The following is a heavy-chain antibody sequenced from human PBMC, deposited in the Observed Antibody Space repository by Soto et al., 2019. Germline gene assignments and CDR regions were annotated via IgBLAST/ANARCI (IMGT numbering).Heavy chain of an antibody. CDR1: GYTFTYSY. Sequence: ASVKVSCKASGYTFTYSYMQWVRHAHGQGLEWMGIINPSGGTTSYAQRFQGRVTMTRDTSTSTVYMELSSLRSEDTAVYYCARDPSDRHDSPFDYWGQGTLVTVSS. V-gene: IGHV1-46*01. CDR3: ARDPSDRHDSPFDY. J-gene: IGHJ4*02. D-gene: IGHD3-22*01. CDR2: INPSGGTT.